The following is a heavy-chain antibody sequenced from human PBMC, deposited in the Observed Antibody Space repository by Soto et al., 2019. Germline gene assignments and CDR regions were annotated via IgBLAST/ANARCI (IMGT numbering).Heavy chain of an antibody. Sequence: QVQLQESGPGLVKPSETLSLTCTVSGGSISSYYWSWIRQPPGKGLEWIGYIYYSGSTNYNPSLKRRVTISVDTSKNQFSLKLSSVTAADTAVYYCARLYDGITIFGVVARDYYYYYMDVWGKGTTVTVSS. V-gene: IGHV4-59*08. CDR2: IYYSGST. J-gene: IGHJ6*03. CDR3: ARLYDGITIFGVVARDYYYYYMDV. CDR1: GGSISSYY. D-gene: IGHD3-3*01.